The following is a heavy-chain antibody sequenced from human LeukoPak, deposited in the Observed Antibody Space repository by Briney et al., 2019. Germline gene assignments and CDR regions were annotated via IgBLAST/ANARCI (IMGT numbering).Heavy chain of an antibody. Sequence: GGSLRLSCAASGFTFSSYSMNWVRQAPGKGLEWVSYISSSSSTIYYADSVKGRFTISRDNAKNSLYLQMNSLRAEDTAVYYCAGAAAGGDAFDIWGQGTMVTVSS. V-gene: IGHV3-48*04. J-gene: IGHJ3*02. CDR1: GFTFSSYS. CDR2: ISSSSSTI. D-gene: IGHD6-13*01. CDR3: AGAAAGGDAFDI.